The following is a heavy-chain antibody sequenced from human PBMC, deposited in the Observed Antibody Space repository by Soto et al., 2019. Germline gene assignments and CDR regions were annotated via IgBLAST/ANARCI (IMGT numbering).Heavy chain of an antibody. CDR1: GFTFSTYA. Sequence: GGSLRLSCAASGFTFSTYAMSWVRRAPGKGLEWVSAISISGGSTYYADSVKGRFTISRDNSKNTLYLQMNSLRAEDTAVYYCVKGRKWELPFDYWGQGTLVTVSS. D-gene: IGHD1-26*01. CDR2: ISISGGST. J-gene: IGHJ4*02. V-gene: IGHV3-23*01. CDR3: VKGRKWELPFDY.